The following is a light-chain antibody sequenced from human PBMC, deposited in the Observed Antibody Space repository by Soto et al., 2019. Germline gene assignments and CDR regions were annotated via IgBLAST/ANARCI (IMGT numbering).Light chain of an antibody. Sequence: QSALPQPASVSGSPGQSITISCTGTSSDVGGHKFVSWYQLHPGKAPKVIIYDDNYRPSGVSSRFSGSKSGNTASLTISGLLAEDEGDYSCLSYAITGSVVFGGGTKVTVL. CDR2: DDN. CDR1: SSDVGGHKF. CDR3: LSYAITGSVV. J-gene: IGLJ2*01. V-gene: IGLV2-14*03.